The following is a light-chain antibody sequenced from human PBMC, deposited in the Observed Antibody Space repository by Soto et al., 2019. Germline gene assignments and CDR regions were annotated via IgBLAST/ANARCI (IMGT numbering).Light chain of an antibody. CDR3: QQYGSSPPLT. J-gene: IGKJ4*01. V-gene: IGKV3-20*01. Sequence: EIVLTQSPGTLSLPPGERATLSCRASQSVSSSHLAWYQQKPGQAPRLLIYGASSRATGIPDRFSGSGSGTDFTLTISRLEPEDFVVYYCQQYGSSPPLTFGGGTKVDI. CDR2: GAS. CDR1: QSVSSSH.